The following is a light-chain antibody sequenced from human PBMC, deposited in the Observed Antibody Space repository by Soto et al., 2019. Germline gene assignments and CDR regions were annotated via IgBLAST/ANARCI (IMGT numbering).Light chain of an antibody. CDR2: DVS. CDR1: SSDVGGYNY. V-gene: IGLV2-14*01. J-gene: IGLJ2*01. Sequence: QSALTQPASVSGSPGQSITISCTGTSSDVGGYNYVSWYQQHPGKAPKLMIYDVSNRPSGVSNRFSGSKSGNTASLTISGLQDEDEADYYCSSYTSSSTPGVFGGGTKLTVL. CDR3: SSYTSSSTPGV.